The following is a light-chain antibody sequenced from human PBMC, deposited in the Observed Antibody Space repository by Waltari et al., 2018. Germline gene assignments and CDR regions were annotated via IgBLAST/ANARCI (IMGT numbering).Light chain of an antibody. V-gene: IGKV3-20*01. CDR3: QHYVRLPAT. CDR1: QSVGRS. Sequence: EIVLTQSPGTLSLSPGERATLACRASQSVGRSLAWYQQKPGQAPRLLIYDASSWATGIPARFSGSGSGTDFSLTISTLEPEDFAVYYCQHYVRLPATFGQGTKVEI. CDR2: DAS. J-gene: IGKJ1*01.